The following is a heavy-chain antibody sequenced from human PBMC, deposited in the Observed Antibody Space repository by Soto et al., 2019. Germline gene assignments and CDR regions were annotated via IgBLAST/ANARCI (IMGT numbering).Heavy chain of an antibody. Sequence: QVQLVQSGAEVKKPGSSVKVSCKASGGTFSPYTINWVRQAPGQGLEWMGRIIPFHGVTNYAQKFHARVTITADKSTSTAYMELSGLRFEDTVMYYCTRDWEITVSTWSFGGFWGRGTLVTVSS. CDR1: GGTFSPYT. V-gene: IGHV1-69*08. CDR3: TRDWEITVSTWSFGGF. CDR2: IIPFHGVT. J-gene: IGHJ4*02. D-gene: IGHD3-10*01.